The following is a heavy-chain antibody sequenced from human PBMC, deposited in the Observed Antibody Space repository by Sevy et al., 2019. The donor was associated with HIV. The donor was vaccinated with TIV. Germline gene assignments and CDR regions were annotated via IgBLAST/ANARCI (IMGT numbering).Heavy chain of an antibody. Sequence: GESLKISCKGSGYTFTNYWIGWVRQMPGKGLEWMGIIYPGDSDTRYSRSFQGQVTTSAGRSISTAYLQWSSLKASDTAIYYCVRHPGVATLYFDYWGQGILVTVSS. J-gene: IGHJ4*02. CDR3: VRHPGVATLYFDY. CDR2: IYPGDSDT. CDR1: GYTFTNYW. D-gene: IGHD5-12*01. V-gene: IGHV5-51*01.